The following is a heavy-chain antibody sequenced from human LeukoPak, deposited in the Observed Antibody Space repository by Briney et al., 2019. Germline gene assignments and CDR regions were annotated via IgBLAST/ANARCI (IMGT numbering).Heavy chain of an antibody. J-gene: IGHJ3*02. Sequence: PSETLSLTCAVYGGSFSGYYWSWIRQPPGKGLEWIGEINHSGSTNYNPSLKSRVTISVDTSKNQFSLKLSSVTAADTAVYYCAGGFRGYIAFDIWGQGTMVTVSS. CDR2: INHSGST. V-gene: IGHV4-34*01. D-gene: IGHD5-24*01. CDR1: GGSFSGYY. CDR3: AGGFRGYIAFDI.